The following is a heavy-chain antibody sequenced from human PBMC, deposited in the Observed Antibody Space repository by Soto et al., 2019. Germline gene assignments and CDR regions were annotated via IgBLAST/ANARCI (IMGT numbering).Heavy chain of an antibody. V-gene: IGHV1-46*01. CDR2: INPSGGST. CDR3: ARARTDTAMVFDY. CDR1: GYTFSSYY. D-gene: IGHD5-18*01. J-gene: IGHJ4*02. Sequence: ASVKVSCKASGYTFSSYYMHWVRQAPGQGLEWMGIINPSGGSTSYAQKFQGRVTMTRDTSTSTVYMELSSLRSEGTAVYYCARARTDTAMVFDYWGQGTLVTVSS.